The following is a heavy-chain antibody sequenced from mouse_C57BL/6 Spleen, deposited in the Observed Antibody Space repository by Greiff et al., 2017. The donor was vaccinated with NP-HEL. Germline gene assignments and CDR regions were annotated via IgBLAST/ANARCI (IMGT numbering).Heavy chain of an antibody. CDR1: GYTFTSYW. D-gene: IGHD2-4*01. CDR2: INPSNGGT. CDR3: ARWVYYDYDDGAY. Sequence: VQLQESGTELVKPGASVKLSCKASGYTFTSYWMHWVKQRPGQGLEWIGNINPSNGGTNYNEKFKSKATLTVDKSSSTAYMQLSSLTSEDSAVYYCARWVYYDYDDGAYWGQGTLVTVSA. J-gene: IGHJ3*01. V-gene: IGHV1-53*01.